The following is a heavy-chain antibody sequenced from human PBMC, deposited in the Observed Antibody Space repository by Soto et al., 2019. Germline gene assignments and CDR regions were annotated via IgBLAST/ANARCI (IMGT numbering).Heavy chain of an antibody. V-gene: IGHV4-30-2*01. J-gene: IGHJ4*02. CDR3: AREQLYYFDL. CDR1: GGSISSGGYS. D-gene: IGHD6-13*01. Sequence: SETLSLTCAVSGGSISSGGYSWSWIRQPPGKGLEWIAYIYHSGSTYYNPSLKSRVTISMDRSKNQFSLRLSSVTAADTAVYYCAREQLYYFDLWGQGTLVTVSS. CDR2: IYHSGST.